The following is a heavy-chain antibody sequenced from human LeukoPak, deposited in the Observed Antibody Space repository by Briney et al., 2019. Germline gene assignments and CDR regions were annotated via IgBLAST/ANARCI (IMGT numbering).Heavy chain of an antibody. CDR3: ASSPIRSWFDP. CDR2: IYYSGST. V-gene: IGHV4-59*08. J-gene: IGHJ5*02. Sequence: PSETLSLTCTVSGGSISSYYWSWIRQPPGKGLERIGYIYYSGSTNYNPSLKSRVTISVDTSKNQFSLKLSSVTAADTAVYYCASSPIRSWFDPWGQGTLVTVSS. CDR1: GGSISSYY.